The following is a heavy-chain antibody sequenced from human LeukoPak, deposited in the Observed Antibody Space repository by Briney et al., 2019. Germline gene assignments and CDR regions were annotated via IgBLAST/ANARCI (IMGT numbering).Heavy chain of an antibody. CDR3: AKAGQGDN. CDR1: GFTFTSHV. Sequence: GGSLRLSCAASGFTFTSHVMTWVRQAPGKGLEWVSSISGSGGSTWYADSVKGRFTISRDNSKNTIYLQMNSLRAEDTASYYCAKAGQGDNWGQGTLVIVSS. J-gene: IGHJ4*02. CDR2: ISGSGGST. V-gene: IGHV3-23*01.